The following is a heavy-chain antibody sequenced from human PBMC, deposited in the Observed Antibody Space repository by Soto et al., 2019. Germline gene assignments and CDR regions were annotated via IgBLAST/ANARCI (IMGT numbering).Heavy chain of an antibody. CDR1: GGSIRDNNW. D-gene: IGHD1-26*01. Sequence: SETLSLTCAVSGGSIRDNNWWSWVRQPPGKGLEWIGEIFHSGSTYHNPSLKARVTISVDKSKNQFSLKLSSVTAADTAVYYCARVYSGSYSDYWGQGTLVT. CDR2: IFHSGST. J-gene: IGHJ4*02. CDR3: ARVYSGSYSDY. V-gene: IGHV4-4*02.